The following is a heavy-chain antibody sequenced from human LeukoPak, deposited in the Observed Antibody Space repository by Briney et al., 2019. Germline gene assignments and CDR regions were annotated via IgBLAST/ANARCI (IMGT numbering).Heavy chain of an antibody. CDR1: GGSITSGGYY. Sequence: SETLSLTCTVSGGSITSGGYYWSWIRQLPGKGLEWIGYTHYSGNSYYNPSLKGRASLTVDTSKNQLSLKLYSVTAADTAVYYRARVLVLVAGRRDRSLVAFDIWGQGTLVTVSS. CDR3: ARVLVLVAGRRDRSLVAFDI. V-gene: IGHV4-31*03. J-gene: IGHJ3*02. CDR2: THYSGNS. D-gene: IGHD3-3*01.